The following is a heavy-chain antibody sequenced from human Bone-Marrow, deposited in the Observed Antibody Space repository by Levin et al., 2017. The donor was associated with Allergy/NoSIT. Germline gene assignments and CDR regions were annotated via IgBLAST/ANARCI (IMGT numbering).Heavy chain of an antibody. J-gene: IGHJ4*02. V-gene: IGHV3-15*01. CDR3: TTYSSSWYYFDY. Sequence: GESLKISCAASGITFSNAWMSWARQAPGKGLEWVGRIKSKTDGGTTEYAAPVKGRFTISRDDSKNTLYLQMNSLKTEDTAVYFCTTYSSSWYYFDYWGQGTLVTVSS. CDR2: IKSKTDGGTT. D-gene: IGHD6-13*01. CDR1: GITFSNAW.